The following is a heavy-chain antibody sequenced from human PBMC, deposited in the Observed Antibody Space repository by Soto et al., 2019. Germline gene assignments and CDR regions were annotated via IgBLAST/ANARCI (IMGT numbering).Heavy chain of an antibody. CDR2: ISNDGSSE. D-gene: IGHD5-18*01. CDR3: VRDSGANYGTFWYFDL. V-gene: IGHV3-30-3*01. CDR1: GFSFNFYA. Sequence: QVQLVESGGGVVQPGRSLRISCAATGFSFNFYAMYWVRQAPGKGLECVAMISNDGSSENYADSVRGRFIISRDNSKKTLFLQMNSLRPEDTATYYCVRDSGANYGTFWYFDLWGRGTLVTVSS. J-gene: IGHJ2*01.